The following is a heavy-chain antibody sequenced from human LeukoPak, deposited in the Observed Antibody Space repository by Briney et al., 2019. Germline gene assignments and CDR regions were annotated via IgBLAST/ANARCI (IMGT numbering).Heavy chain of an antibody. CDR1: GFNFSRHA. CDR2: INRYGGST. CDR3: ARAGYSSSWRLYYYYYMDV. V-gene: IGHV3-20*04. J-gene: IGHJ6*03. Sequence: GGPLRLSCAASGFNFSRHAMLGLPEAPGKGLVWCSGINRYGGSTGYADSVKGRFTISRDNAKNSLYLQMNSLRAEDTALYYCARAGYSSSWRLYYYYYMDVWGKGTTVTVSS. D-gene: IGHD6-13*01.